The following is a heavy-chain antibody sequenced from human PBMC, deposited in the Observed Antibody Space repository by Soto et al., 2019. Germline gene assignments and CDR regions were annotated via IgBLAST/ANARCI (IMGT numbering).Heavy chain of an antibody. V-gene: IGHV3-23*01. J-gene: IGHJ5*02. CDR3: AKVVVVAATRQNWFDP. D-gene: IGHD2-15*01. CDR1: GFTFSSYA. CDR2: ISGSGGST. Sequence: GGSLRLSCAASGFTFSSYAMSWVRQAPGKGLEWVSAISGSGGSTYYADSVKGRFTISRDNSKNTLYLQMNSLRAEDTAVYYCAKVVVVAATRQNWFDPWGQGTLVTVSS.